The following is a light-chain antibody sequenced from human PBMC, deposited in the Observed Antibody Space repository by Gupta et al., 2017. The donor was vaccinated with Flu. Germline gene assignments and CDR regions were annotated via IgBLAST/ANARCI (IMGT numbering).Light chain of an antibody. CDR1: QNVGRN. V-gene: IGKV3D-15*01. J-gene: IGKJ4*01. Sequence: ETVMTQSPVTLSASPAERVTLSCRASQNVGRNLAWYQQKPGRAPRLLIFGASTRAADVPARFSGRGSGTDFTLTIDGLQSEDFVVYFCQQYTKWPISFGGGTTVDIK. CDR2: GAS. CDR3: QQYTKWPIS.